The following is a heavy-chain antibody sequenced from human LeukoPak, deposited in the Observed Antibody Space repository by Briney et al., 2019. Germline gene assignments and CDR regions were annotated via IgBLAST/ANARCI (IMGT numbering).Heavy chain of an antibody. J-gene: IGHJ6*03. D-gene: IGHD2-2*01. CDR1: GFTFDDYA. CDR3: AKDGRYCSSTSCYGEGYYYMDV. CDR2: ISWNSGSI. V-gene: IGHV3-9*01. Sequence: GGSLRLSCAASGFTFDDYAMHWVRQAPGKGLEWVSGISWNSGSIGYADSVKGRFTIYRDNAKNSLYLQMNSLRAEDTALYYCAKDGRYCSSTSCYGEGYYYMDVWGKGTTVTVSS.